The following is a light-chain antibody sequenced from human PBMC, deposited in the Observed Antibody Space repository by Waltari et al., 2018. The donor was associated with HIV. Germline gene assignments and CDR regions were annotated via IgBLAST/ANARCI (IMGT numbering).Light chain of an antibody. J-gene: IGKJ1*01. CDR1: QSVSSSY. V-gene: IGKV3-20*01. CDR2: GAS. CDR3: QQYGSSPWA. Sequence: EIVLTQPPGPLSLSPGERATLSCRARQSVSSSYLAWYQPKPGQAPRLLISGASSRATGIPDRFSGSGSRTDFTLTISRLEPEDFAVYYCQQYGSSPWAFGQGTKVEIK.